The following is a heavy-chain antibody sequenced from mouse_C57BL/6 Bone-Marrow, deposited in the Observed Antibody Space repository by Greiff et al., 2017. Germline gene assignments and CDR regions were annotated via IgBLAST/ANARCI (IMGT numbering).Heavy chain of an antibody. CDR3: VSKVLRKAY. CDR1: GFSFNTYA. D-gene: IGHD1-1*01. Sequence: EVQLVESGGGLVQPKGSLKLSCAASGFSFNTYAMNWVRQAPGKGLEWVAPIRSKSNNYATDYADSVKDRFTISRDDSESMLYLQMNNLKAEDTAMYYCVSKVLRKAYWGQGTLVTVSA. V-gene: IGHV10-1*01. J-gene: IGHJ3*01. CDR2: IRSKSNNYAT.